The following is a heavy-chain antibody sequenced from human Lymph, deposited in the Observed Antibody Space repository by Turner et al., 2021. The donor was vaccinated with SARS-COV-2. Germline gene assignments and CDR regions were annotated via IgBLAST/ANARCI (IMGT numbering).Heavy chain of an antibody. CDR1: GATFSSYA. CDR2: IIPILGIA. J-gene: IGHJ5*02. D-gene: IGHD1-26*01. V-gene: IGHV1-69*04. CDR3: ARGRLDSFGGGYYSWFDP. Sequence: QVQLVQSGAEVKKPWSSVKVPCKASGATFSSYAINWVRQAPGQGLEWMGRIIPILGIANYAQKFQGRVTITADKSTSTAYMELSSLRSEDTAVYYCARGRLDSFGGGYYSWFDPWGQGTLVTVSS.